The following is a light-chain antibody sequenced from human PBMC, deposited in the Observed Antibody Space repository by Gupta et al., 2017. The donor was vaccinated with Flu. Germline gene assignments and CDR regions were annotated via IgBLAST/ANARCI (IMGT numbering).Light chain of an antibody. CDR3: QQNNAWPLT. Sequence: EIVMTQSPATLSVSPGERATLSCRASQSVGSNLAWYQQKPGQAPRLFIFGASNRATGIPARFSGSGSETEFTLTISSLQSEDFAVYYCQQNNAWPLTFDEGTKVEIK. J-gene: IGKJ4*01. CDR1: QSVGSN. V-gene: IGKV3-15*01. CDR2: GAS.